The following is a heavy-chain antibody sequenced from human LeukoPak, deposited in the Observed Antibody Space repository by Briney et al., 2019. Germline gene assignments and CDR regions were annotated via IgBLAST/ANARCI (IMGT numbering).Heavy chain of an antibody. D-gene: IGHD3-3*01. CDR3: ARGGDFWSGFFD. V-gene: IGHV4-30-4*01. CDR1: GGSISSGEYY. CDR2: IYDSGST. J-gene: IGHJ4*02. Sequence: SSETLCLTCTVSGGSISSGEYYRSWIRQPPGKGLELIGNIYDSGSTYYTPSLKSRVIISVDTSKNQFSLKLSSVTAADTAVYYCARGGDFWSGFFDWGQGTLVTVSS.